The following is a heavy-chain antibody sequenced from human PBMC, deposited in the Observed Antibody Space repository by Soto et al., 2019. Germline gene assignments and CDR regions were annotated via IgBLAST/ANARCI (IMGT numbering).Heavy chain of an antibody. CDR2: ISAYNGNT. CDR1: GYTFTSYG. Sequence: QVRLLQSGAEVKKPGASVKVSCKASGYTFTSYGITWVRQAPGQGVEWMGWISAYNGNTNYAQKLKGRVTMTTDRSTSSGYMELRSLRSHDTALYSCARGAPIGVVVGATPACYGMDVWGQGTTVTVSS. J-gene: IGHJ6*02. D-gene: IGHD2-15*01. CDR3: ARGAPIGVVVGATPACYGMDV. V-gene: IGHV1-18*01.